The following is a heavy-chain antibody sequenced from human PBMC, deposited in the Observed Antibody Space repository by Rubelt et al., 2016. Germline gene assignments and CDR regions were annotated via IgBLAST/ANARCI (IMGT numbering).Heavy chain of an antibody. J-gene: IGHJ6*02. V-gene: IGHV3-9*01. CDR2: ISWNSGSI. Sequence: EVQLVESGGGLVQPGRSLRLSCAASGFTFDDYAMHWVRQAPGKGLEWVSGISWNSGSIGYADSVKGRFTISRDNAKNSLYLQMKSLRAEDTALYYCAKGILRWSVGYGMDVWGQGTTVTVSS. CDR3: AKGILRWSVGYGMDV. CDR1: GFTFDDYA. D-gene: IGHD4-23*01.